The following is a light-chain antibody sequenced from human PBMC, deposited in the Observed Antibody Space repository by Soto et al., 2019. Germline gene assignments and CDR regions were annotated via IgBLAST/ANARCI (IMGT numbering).Light chain of an antibody. Sequence: DIQMTQSPSTLSASVGDRVTITCRASQSISSWLAWYQQKPGKAPKLLIYKASSLESGVPSRFSGSGSRTEFTLTISSLQPDDFATYYCQQLTFGGGTKVEIK. CDR2: KAS. V-gene: IGKV1-5*03. J-gene: IGKJ4*01. CDR1: QSISSW. CDR3: QQLT.